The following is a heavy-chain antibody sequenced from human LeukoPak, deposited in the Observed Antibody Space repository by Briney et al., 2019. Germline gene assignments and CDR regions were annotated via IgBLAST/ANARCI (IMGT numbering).Heavy chain of an antibody. Sequence: GGSLRLSCAASGFTVSSNYMSWVRQAPGKGLEWVSVVYSGGSRYYADSVEGRFTISRDNSKKMLYLQMNSLRDEDTAVYYCARGYCSGGNCYFDYWGQGTLVTVSS. J-gene: IGHJ4*02. CDR3: ARGYCSGGNCYFDY. CDR1: GFTVSSNY. V-gene: IGHV3-53*01. CDR2: VYSGGSR. D-gene: IGHD2-15*01.